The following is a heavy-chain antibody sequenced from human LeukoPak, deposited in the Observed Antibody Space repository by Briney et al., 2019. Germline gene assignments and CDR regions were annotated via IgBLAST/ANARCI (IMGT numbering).Heavy chain of an antibody. CDR1: GFTFSSYS. D-gene: IGHD3-10*01. CDR2: ISSSSSTI. J-gene: IGHJ3*02. Sequence: GGSLRLSCAASGFTFSSYSMNWVRQAPGKGVEWVSYISSSSSTIYYADSVKGRFTISRDNAKNSLYLQMNSLRAEDTAVYYCARDEGLLWFGELTGDAFDIWGQGTMVTVSS. V-gene: IGHV3-48*01. CDR3: ARDEGLLWFGELTGDAFDI.